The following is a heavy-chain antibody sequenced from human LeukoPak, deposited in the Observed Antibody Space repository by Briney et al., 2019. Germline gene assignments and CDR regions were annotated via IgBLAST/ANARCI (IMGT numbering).Heavy chain of an antibody. CDR1: GFTFSSYG. Sequence: GGSLRLSCAASGFTFSSYGMHWVRQAPGKGLEWVAVISYDGSNKYYADSVKGRFTISRDNSKNTLYLQMNSLRAENTAVYYCAKDRVAAADTPDRPFYYFDYWGQGTLVTVSS. CDR2: ISYDGSNK. CDR3: AKDRVAAADTPDRPFYYFDY. J-gene: IGHJ4*02. D-gene: IGHD6-13*01. V-gene: IGHV3-30*18.